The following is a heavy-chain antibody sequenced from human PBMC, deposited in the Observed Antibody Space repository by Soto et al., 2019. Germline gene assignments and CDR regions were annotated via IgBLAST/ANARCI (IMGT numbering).Heavy chain of an antibody. CDR1: GFSLRTSGVG. CDR2: IYWNDDK. J-gene: IGHJ5*01. D-gene: IGHD6-19*01. V-gene: IGHV2-5*01. Sequence: SVPTLVNPTQTLTLTCIFSGFSLRTSGVGVGWIRQPPGKALEWLGFIYWNDDKRYSPSLKSRLTITKGTSKNQVVLTMTNMDEVDTATYYCAISGSGGLYGWFDSGGQGTLVTVSS. CDR3: AISGSGGLYGWFDS.